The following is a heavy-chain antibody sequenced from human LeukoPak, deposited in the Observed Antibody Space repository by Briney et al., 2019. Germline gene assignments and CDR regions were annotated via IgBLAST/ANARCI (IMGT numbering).Heavy chain of an antibody. D-gene: IGHD3-3*01. V-gene: IGHV4-59*01. CDR3: ARGDFWSGAPTD. CDR2: IYYTGRA. J-gene: IGHJ4*02. Sequence: SETLSLTCTVSGGSISRYYWSWIRQPPGTRLEWIGYIYYTGRADYNPSLKSRVSMSVDTSKNQFSLRVNSMTAADTAVYYCARGDFWSGAPTDWGQGTLVTVSS. CDR1: GGSISRYY.